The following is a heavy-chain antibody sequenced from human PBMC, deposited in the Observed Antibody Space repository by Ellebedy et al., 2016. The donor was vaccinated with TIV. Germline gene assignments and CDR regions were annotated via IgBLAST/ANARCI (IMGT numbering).Heavy chain of an antibody. D-gene: IGHD3-22*01. CDR1: GGSISSYYW. J-gene: IGHJ6*02. CDR3: ARMGGDSSGYYEAHLYYYGMDV. Sequence: ETLSLTCTVSGGSISSYYWSWIRQPPGKALEWLAHIFSNDDKSSSTSLKSRLTISKDTSKSQVVLTMTNMDPVDTATYYCARMGGDSSGYYEAHLYYYGMDVWGQGTTVTVSS. V-gene: IGHV2-26*01. CDR2: IFSNDDK.